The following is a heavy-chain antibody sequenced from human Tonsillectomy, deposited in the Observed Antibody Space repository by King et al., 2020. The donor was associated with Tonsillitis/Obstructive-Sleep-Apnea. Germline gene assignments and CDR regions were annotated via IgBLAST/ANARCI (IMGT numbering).Heavy chain of an antibody. Sequence: VQLQESGPGLVKPSETLSLTCTVSGGSISSYYWSWIRQPPGKGLEWIGYIYYSGSTNYNPSLKSRVTISVDTSKNQFSLKLSSVTAADTAVYYCARGPPRAHYLYYFDYWGQGTLVTVSS. CDR3: ARGPPRAHYLYYFDY. V-gene: IGHV4-59*01. CDR2: IYYSGST. CDR1: GGSISSYY. D-gene: IGHD2/OR15-2a*01. J-gene: IGHJ4*02.